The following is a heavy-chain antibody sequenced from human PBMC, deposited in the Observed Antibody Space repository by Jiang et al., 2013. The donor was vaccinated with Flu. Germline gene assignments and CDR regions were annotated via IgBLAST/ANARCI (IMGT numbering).Heavy chain of an antibody. J-gene: IGHJ5*02. CDR1: SGSISNYY. V-gene: IGHV4-59*13. Sequence: GSGLVKPSETLSLTCTVSSGSISNYYWTWIRQPPGKGLEWLGYISYSGSTNYNPSLKSRVTISLDMSRNQFSLELTSVTTADTAVYYCARAVNEGYCKSGKCHPWADWLDPWGLGAPVTVSS. CDR3: ARAVNEGYCKSGKCHPWADWLDP. D-gene: IGHD2-15*01. CDR2: ISYSGST.